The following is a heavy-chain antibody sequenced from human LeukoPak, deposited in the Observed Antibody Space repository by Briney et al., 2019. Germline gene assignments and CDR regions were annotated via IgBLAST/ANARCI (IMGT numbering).Heavy chain of an antibody. CDR3: AKDVVGAINYFDY. V-gene: IGHV3-23*01. D-gene: IGHD1-26*01. J-gene: IGHJ4*02. CDR2: ISGSGGST. Sequence: PGSSLRLSCAASGFTFSSYAMSWVRQAPGKGLEWVSAISGSGGSTYYADSVKGRFTISRDNSKNTLYLQMNSLRAEDTAVYYCAKDVVGAINYFDYWGQGTLVTVSS. CDR1: GFTFSSYA.